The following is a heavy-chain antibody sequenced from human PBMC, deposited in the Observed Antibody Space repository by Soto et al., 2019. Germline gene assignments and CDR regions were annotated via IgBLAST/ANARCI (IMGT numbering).Heavy chain of an antibody. Sequence: PSETLSLTCTVSGGSINSGAYYWSWIRQHPGKGLEWIGYIYYSGSTFYNPSLRSRVTVSVDTSKNQFSLRLTSVTAADTAVYYCARVCGGDCHYGMDVWGQGTTVTVSS. CDR2: IYYSGST. J-gene: IGHJ6*02. V-gene: IGHV4-31*03. D-gene: IGHD2-21*02. CDR3: ARVCGGDCHYGMDV. CDR1: GGSINSGAYY.